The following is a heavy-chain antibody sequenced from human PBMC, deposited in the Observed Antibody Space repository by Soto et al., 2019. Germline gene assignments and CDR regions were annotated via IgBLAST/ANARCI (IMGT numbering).Heavy chain of an antibody. CDR1: GFTFDDYP. J-gene: IGHJ3*02. CDR3: ARGGRWLQLYALEI. V-gene: IGHV3-9*01. CDR2: ISWNSGSI. D-gene: IGHD5-12*01. Sequence: SLRLSCAPAGFTFDDYPMHWVRQAPGKGLEWVSGISWNSGSIGYACSVKCRFTISRDNAKSSLYLQMNSLGAEHTDLYYCARGGRWLQLYALEIWGQGTMVAVSS.